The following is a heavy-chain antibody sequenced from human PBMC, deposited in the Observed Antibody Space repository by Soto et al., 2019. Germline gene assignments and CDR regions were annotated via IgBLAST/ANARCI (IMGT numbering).Heavy chain of an antibody. J-gene: IGHJ4*02. V-gene: IGHV4-30-4*01. CDR3: ARHGGQWLVPFDY. CDR1: GGSISSGDYY. CDR2: IYYSGST. Sequence: QVQLQESGPGLVKPSQTLFLTCTVSGGSISSGDYYWSWIRQPPGKGLEWIGYIYYSGSTYYNPSLKSRVTISVDTSKNQFSLKLSSVTAADTAVYYCARHGGQWLVPFDYWGQGTLVTVSS. D-gene: IGHD6-19*01.